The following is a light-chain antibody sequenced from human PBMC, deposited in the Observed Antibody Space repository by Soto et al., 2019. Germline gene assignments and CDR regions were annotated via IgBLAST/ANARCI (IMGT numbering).Light chain of an antibody. CDR3: SSYISSSTPYV. Sequence: QSVLTQPASVSGSAGQSITISCTGTSSDVGGYNYVSWYQQHPGKAPKLMIYEVSNRLSGVSNRFSGSKSGNTASLTISGLQAEDEGDYYCSSYISSSTPYVFGTGTKVTVL. J-gene: IGLJ1*01. V-gene: IGLV2-14*01. CDR1: SSDVGGYNY. CDR2: EVS.